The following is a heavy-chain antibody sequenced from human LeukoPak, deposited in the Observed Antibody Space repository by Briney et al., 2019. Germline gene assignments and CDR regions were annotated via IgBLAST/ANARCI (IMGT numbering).Heavy chain of an antibody. CDR3: ARSSGRYSGSQQNLFDY. CDR1: GFTFSSYA. D-gene: IGHD3-10*01. CDR2: ISGRGGRT. J-gene: IGHJ4*02. Sequence: PGGSLRLSCAASGFTFSSYAMSWVRQAPGKGLEWVSAISGRGGRTYRADSVQGRLTISRDNSKNTLYLQMNSLRAEDRAVYCCARSSGRYSGSQQNLFDYWGQGTLVPVSS. V-gene: IGHV3-23*01.